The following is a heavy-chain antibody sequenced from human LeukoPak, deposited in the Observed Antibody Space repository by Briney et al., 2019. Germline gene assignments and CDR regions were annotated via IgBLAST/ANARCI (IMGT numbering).Heavy chain of an antibody. CDR3: ARDTPPASGYSYGPHYYGMDV. Sequence: GGSLRLSCAASGFTVSSNYMSWVRQAPGKGLEWVSVIYSGGSTYYADSVKGRFTISRDNSKNTLYLQMNSLRAEDTDVYYCARDTPPASGYSYGPHYYGMDVWGQGTTVTVSS. D-gene: IGHD5-18*01. CDR2: IYSGGST. V-gene: IGHV3-53*01. CDR1: GFTVSSNY. J-gene: IGHJ6*02.